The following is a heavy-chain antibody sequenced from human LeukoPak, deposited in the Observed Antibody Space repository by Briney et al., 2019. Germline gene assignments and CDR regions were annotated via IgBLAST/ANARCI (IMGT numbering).Heavy chain of an antibody. D-gene: IGHD1-20*01. CDR1: GFTFSSYA. V-gene: IGHV3-23*01. J-gene: IGHJ6*02. CDR2: ISGSGGST. CDR3: AKVSRAITGTNYYGMDV. Sequence: GGSLRLSCAASGFTFSSYALSWVRQAPGKGLEWVSVISGSGGSTYYADSVKGRFTISRDNSKNTLYLQMNSLRAEDTAVYYCAKVSRAITGTNYYGMDVWGQGTTVTVSS.